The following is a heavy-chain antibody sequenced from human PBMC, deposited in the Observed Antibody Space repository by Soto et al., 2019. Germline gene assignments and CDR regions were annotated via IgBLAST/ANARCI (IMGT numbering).Heavy chain of an antibody. CDR2: ISGSGDST. Sequence: PGGSLRLSCAASGFTFSSYAMSWVRQAPGKGLEWVSSISGSGDSTHNADSVKGRFTISRDNAKNTLYLQLNSLTGDDTAVYYCATGGLHTGSWSEGYWGXG. V-gene: IGHV3-23*01. D-gene: IGHD6-13*01. J-gene: IGHJ4*02. CDR3: ATGGLHTGSWSEGY. CDR1: GFTFSSYA.